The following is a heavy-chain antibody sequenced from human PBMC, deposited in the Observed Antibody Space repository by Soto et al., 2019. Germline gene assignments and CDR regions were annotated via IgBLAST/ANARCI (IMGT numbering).Heavy chain of an antibody. CDR1: GFTFSSYG. D-gene: IGHD5-18*01. J-gene: IGHJ4*02. Sequence: QVQLVESGGGVVQPGRSLRLSCAASGFTFSSYGMHWVRQAPGKGLEWVAVIWYDGSNKYYADSVKGRFTISRDNSKNTLYLQMNSRRAEDTAVYYCASSLGGYSYGWGIDYWGQGTLVTVSS. CDR2: IWYDGSNK. CDR3: ASSLGGYSYGWGIDY. V-gene: IGHV3-33*01.